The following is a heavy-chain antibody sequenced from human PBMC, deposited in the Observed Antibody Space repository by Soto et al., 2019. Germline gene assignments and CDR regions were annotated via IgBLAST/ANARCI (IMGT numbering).Heavy chain of an antibody. CDR3: AGGLLWFGELRNYYYGMDV. D-gene: IGHD3-10*01. Sequence: PSETLSLTCTVSGDSINSYYWSWIRQPPGKGLEWIGYIYYSGSTNYNPSLKSRVTISVDTSKNQFSLKLSSVTAADTAVYYCAGGLLWFGELRNYYYGMDVWGQGTTVTVSS. J-gene: IGHJ6*02. CDR1: GDSINSYY. V-gene: IGHV4-59*08. CDR2: IYYSGST.